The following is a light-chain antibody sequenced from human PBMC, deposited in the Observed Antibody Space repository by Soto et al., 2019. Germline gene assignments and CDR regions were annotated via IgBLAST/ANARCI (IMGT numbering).Light chain of an antibody. J-gene: IGKJ4*01. CDR1: QSVLYSSNNKNY. V-gene: IGKV4-1*01. CDR2: WAS. CDR3: QQYYSTPLT. Sequence: DIVMTQSPDSLAVSLGXRATXXXKSSQSVLYSSNNKNYLAWYQQKPGQPPKLLIYWASTRESGVPDRFSGSGSGTDFTLTISSLQAEDVAVYYCQQYYSTPLTFGGGTKVEIK.